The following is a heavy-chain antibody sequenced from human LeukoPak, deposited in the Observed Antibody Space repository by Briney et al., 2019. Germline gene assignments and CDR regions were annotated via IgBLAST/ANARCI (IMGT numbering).Heavy chain of an antibody. V-gene: IGHV3-74*01. J-gene: IGHJ4*02. CDR3: GKSDPPLPY. CDR1: GFTFSNER. CDR2: IDSDGSSA. Sequence: PGGSLRLACAASGFTFSNERMHWVRQAPGKGLFWVSYIDSDGSSATYADSVKGRFIISRDNAKSTLYLHMNSLRAEDTGVYFCGKSDPPLPYWAQGTLVTVSS.